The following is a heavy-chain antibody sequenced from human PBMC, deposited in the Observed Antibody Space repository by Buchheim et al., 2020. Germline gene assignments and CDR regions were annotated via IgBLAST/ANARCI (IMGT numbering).Heavy chain of an antibody. CDR1: GFTFSSYS. J-gene: IGHJ6*04. CDR3: ARDLAMGGQTYYDFWSGYSNHYYYGMDV. Sequence: EVQLVESGGGLVQPGGSLRLSCAASGFTFSSYSMNWVRQAPGKGLEWVSYISSSSSIIYYADSVKGRFTISRDNAQNSLYLQMNSLRDEDTAVYYCARDLAMGGQTYYDFWSGYSNHYYYGMDVWGKGTT. D-gene: IGHD3-3*01. V-gene: IGHV3-48*02. CDR2: ISSSSSII.